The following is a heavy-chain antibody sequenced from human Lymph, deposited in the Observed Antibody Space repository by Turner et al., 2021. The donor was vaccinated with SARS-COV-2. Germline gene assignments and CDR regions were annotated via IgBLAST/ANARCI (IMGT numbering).Heavy chain of an antibody. CDR2: IWYDGSNK. Sequence: QVQLVESGGGVVQPGRSLRLSCAASGFTFSGYGMHWVRQAPGKGLEWVAVIWYDGSNKYYADSVKGRFTISRDNSKNTLYLQMNSLRAEDTAVYYCARVKGYNGYDLRYYYGMDVWGQGTTVTVSS. J-gene: IGHJ6*02. CDR3: ARVKGYNGYDLRYYYGMDV. D-gene: IGHD5-12*01. CDR1: GFTFSGYG. V-gene: IGHV3-33*01.